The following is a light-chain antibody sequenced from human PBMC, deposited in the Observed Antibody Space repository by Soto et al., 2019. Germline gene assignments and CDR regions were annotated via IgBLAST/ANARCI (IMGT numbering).Light chain of an antibody. CDR2: DVS. CDR3: SSYTSSFDV. J-gene: IGLJ1*01. V-gene: IGLV2-14*01. CDR1: SSDVGGYNY. Sequence: QSVLTQPASVSGSPGQSITISCTGTSSDVGGYNYVSWYQQHPGKAPKLMIYDVSNRPSGASNRFSGSKSGNTASLTISGLQAEDEADYYCSSYTSSFDVFGTGTKLTVL.